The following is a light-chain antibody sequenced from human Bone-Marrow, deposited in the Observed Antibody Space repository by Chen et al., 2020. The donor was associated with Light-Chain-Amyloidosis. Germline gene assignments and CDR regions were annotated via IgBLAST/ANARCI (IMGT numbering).Light chain of an antibody. Sequence: SYVLTQPSSVSVAPGQTATIACGGNNIGSTSVHWYQQTPGQAPLLVVYDDSARPSGIPERLSGSNSGNTATLTISRIEAGDEAGYSCQVWDRSSDRPVFGGGTELTVL. CDR3: QVWDRSSDRPV. J-gene: IGLJ3*02. CDR1: NIGSTS. CDR2: DDS. V-gene: IGLV3-21*02.